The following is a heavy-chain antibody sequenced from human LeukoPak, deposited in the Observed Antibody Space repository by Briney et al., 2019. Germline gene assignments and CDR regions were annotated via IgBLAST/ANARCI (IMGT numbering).Heavy chain of an antibody. J-gene: IGHJ4*02. Sequence: GGSLRLSCAASGFTFSSYSMNWVRQAPGKGLEWVSSISSSSSYIYYADSVKGRFTISRDNSKNTLYLQMNSLRAEDTAVYYCASSWGGYYFDYWGQGTLVTVSS. V-gene: IGHV3-21*04. D-gene: IGHD3-16*01. CDR3: ASSWGGYYFDY. CDR2: ISSSSSYI. CDR1: GFTFSSYS.